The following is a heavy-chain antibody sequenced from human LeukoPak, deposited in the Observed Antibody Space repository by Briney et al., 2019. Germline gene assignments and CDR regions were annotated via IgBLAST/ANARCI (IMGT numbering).Heavy chain of an antibody. J-gene: IGHJ4*02. D-gene: IGHD3-10*01. CDR1: GGSISSSAYY. CDR3: ARSYGAGNYFDY. CDR2: ISYRGNS. V-gene: IGHV4-39*07. Sequence: PSETLSLTCTVSGGSISSSAYYWGWIRQPPGKGLEWIGSISYRGNSYYNASLKSRVNISVDTARNQFSLKLSSVTAADTAVYYCARSYGAGNYFDYWGQGTLVTVSS.